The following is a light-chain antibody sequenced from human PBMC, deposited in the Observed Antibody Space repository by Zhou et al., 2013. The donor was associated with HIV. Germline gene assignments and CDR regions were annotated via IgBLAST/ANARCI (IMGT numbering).Light chain of an antibody. J-gene: IGKJ2*01. CDR1: HTISANY. CDR2: GAS. Sequence: EIVLTQSPGTLSLSPGEGATLSCRASHTISANYLAWYQQKPGQAPRLLVYGASTRATGIPDRFTGSGSGTDFTLTFTTLGPEDFAVYYRQQYANSPQTFGQGTKVEIK. V-gene: IGKV3-20*01. CDR3: QQYANSPQT.